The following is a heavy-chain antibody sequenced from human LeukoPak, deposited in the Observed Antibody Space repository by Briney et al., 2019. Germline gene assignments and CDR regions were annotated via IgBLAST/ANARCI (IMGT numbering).Heavy chain of an antibody. CDR1: GGSISSYY. Sequence: PSETLSLTCTVSGGSISSYYWSWIRQPPGKGLEWLGYIYYSGSTNYNPSLKSRVTISVDTSKNQFSLKLSSVTAADTAVYYCARDRDGYNDYAFDIWGQGTMVTVSS. J-gene: IGHJ3*02. V-gene: IGHV4-59*01. CDR2: IYYSGST. D-gene: IGHD5-24*01. CDR3: ARDRDGYNDYAFDI.